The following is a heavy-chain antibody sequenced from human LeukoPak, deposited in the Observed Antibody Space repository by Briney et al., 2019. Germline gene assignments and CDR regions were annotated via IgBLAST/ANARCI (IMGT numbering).Heavy chain of an antibody. V-gene: IGHV1-69*06. D-gene: IGHD3-10*01. CDR1: GSTFASYP. CDR3: ARDPMVRGIPPAS. Sequence: SVEVSCKVSGSTFASYPISWVRQAPGQGLEWMRRIIPIFGTVNYAQNFQGRVTITADKSTSTAYMELSSLTSDDTAVYFCARDPMVRGIPPASWGQGTLVTVS. J-gene: IGHJ5*02. CDR2: IIPIFGTV.